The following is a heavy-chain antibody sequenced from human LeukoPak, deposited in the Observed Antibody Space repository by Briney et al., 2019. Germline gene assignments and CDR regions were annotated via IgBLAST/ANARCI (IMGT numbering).Heavy chain of an antibody. CDR1: GYSISSGYY. J-gene: IGHJ5*02. V-gene: IGHV4-38-2*01. D-gene: IGHD6-13*01. Sequence: PSETLSLTCAVSGYSISSGYYWGWIRQPPRKGLEWIGTIYHNGNTYYNPSLKSRVTISVDTSKNEFSLKLSSVTAADTAVYYCARAYHSSWYLNWFDPWGQGTLVTVSS. CDR3: ARAYHSSWYLNWFDP. CDR2: IYHNGNT.